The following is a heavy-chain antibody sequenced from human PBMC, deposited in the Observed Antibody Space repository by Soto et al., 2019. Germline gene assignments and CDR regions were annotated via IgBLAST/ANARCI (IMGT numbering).Heavy chain of an antibody. V-gene: IGHV3-53*01. J-gene: IGHJ4*02. CDR3: APHPGGGGY. CDR2: IYSGGYT. Sequence: VQLVESGGGLIQPGGSLRLSCAVSGFTVSNNYMSWVRQAPGKGLEGVSVIYSGGYTAYGDSVKGRFTISRDNSKNPIFLQMNSRGAAAPAVFFCAPHPGGGGYWGQGTLVTVSS. D-gene: IGHD3-10*01. CDR1: GFTVSNNY.